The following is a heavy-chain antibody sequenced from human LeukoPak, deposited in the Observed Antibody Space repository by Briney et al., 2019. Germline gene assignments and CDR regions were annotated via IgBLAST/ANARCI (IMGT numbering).Heavy chain of an antibody. CDR3: ARVGSGDYYDSSGYPAGFDY. V-gene: IGHV1-46*01. CDR2: VNPSGGST. Sequence: GASVKVSCKASGYTFTSYYMHWVRQAPGQGLEWMGIVNPSGGSTSYAQKFQGRVTMTRDTPTSTVYMELSSLRSEDTAVYYCARVGSGDYYDSSGYPAGFDYWGQGTLVTVSS. D-gene: IGHD3-22*01. CDR1: GYTFTSYY. J-gene: IGHJ4*02.